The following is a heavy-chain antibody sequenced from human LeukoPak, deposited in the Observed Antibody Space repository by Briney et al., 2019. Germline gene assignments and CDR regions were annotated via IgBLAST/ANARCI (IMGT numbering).Heavy chain of an antibody. CDR3: ARHTSGWLFGLWFDT. D-gene: IGHD6-19*01. J-gene: IGHJ5*02. Sequence: AGSLRLPCAASGFTLSSYWTCWVHQAPGKGLLWVAKIKQDGSEKYYVDSVKGRFTISRDNAKNSLYLQVNSIRRQVTAVYSGARHTSGWLFGLWFDTSVQGTLLTVSS. CDR2: IKQDGSEK. CDR1: GFTLSSYW. V-gene: IGHV3-7*01.